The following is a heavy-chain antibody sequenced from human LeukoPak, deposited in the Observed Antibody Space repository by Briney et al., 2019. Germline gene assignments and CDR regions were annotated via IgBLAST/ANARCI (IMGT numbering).Heavy chain of an antibody. CDR1: GTSISTNY. Sequence: SETLSLTCSVSGTSISTNYWSWIRQPPGKGLEWLGCIFRSGGTNYKPSLKSRITISVDTSKNQLSLRLSSVTAADTAVYYCARWYSSGWAFDYWGQGTLVTVSS. J-gene: IGHJ4*02. CDR2: IFRSGGT. CDR3: ARWYSSGWAFDY. D-gene: IGHD6-19*01. V-gene: IGHV4-59*08.